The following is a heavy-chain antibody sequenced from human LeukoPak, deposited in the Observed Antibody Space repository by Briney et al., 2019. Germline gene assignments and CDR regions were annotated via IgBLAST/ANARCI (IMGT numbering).Heavy chain of an antibody. CDR1: GYTFTSYG. CDR2: ISAYSGNT. J-gene: IGHJ3*02. D-gene: IGHD1-26*01. V-gene: IGHV1-18*01. CDR3: ARDDSGRRYAFDI. Sequence: EASVKVSCKASGYTFTSYGISWVRQAPGQGLEWMGWISAYSGNTNYAQKLQGRVTMTTDTSTSTAYMELRSLRSDDTAVYYCARDDSGRRYAFDIWGQGTMVTVSS.